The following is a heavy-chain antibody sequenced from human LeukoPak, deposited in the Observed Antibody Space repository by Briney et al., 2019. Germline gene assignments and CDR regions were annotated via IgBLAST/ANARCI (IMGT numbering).Heavy chain of an antibody. Sequence: PGGSLRLSCAASGFTFSSYAMSWVRQAPGKGLEWVSAISGSGGSTYYADSVKGRFTISRDNSKNTLYLQMNSLRAEDTAVYYCAKGTGSSWYFRYYYYYMDVWGKGTTVTVSS. J-gene: IGHJ6*03. CDR3: AKGTGSSWYFRYYYYYMDV. D-gene: IGHD6-13*01. CDR1: GFTFSSYA. V-gene: IGHV3-23*01. CDR2: ISGSGGST.